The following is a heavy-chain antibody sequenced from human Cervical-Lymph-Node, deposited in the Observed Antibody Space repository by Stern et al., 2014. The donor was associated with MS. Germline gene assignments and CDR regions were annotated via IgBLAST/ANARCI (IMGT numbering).Heavy chain of an antibody. CDR3: ATGIAAYSWFDV. J-gene: IGHJ3*01. CDR1: GFAFSGYW. D-gene: IGHD6-13*01. V-gene: IGHV3-74*02. Sequence: EVQLVQSGGGLVQPGGSPRLSCAASGFAFSGYWMHWVRQAPGKGLEWVSRIDGDGSRTSYADAVKGRFTISRGTGEDTLYLQMSSLRAEDTAVYYCATGIAAYSWFDVWGKGAVVIVSS. CDR2: IDGDGSRT.